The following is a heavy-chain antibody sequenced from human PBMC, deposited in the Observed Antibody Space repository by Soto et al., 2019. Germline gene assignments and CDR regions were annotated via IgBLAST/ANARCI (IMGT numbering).Heavy chain of an antibody. Sequence: EVQLVESGGGLVKPGGSLRLSCAASGFTFSSYSMNWVRQAPGKGLEWVSSISSSSSYIYYADSVKGRFTISRDNAKNSLYLQMNSLRAEDTAVYYCARGGYCSGGSCHVSEFDYWGQGTLVTVSS. D-gene: IGHD2-15*01. V-gene: IGHV3-21*01. J-gene: IGHJ4*02. CDR2: ISSSSSYI. CDR1: GFTFSSYS. CDR3: ARGGYCSGGSCHVSEFDY.